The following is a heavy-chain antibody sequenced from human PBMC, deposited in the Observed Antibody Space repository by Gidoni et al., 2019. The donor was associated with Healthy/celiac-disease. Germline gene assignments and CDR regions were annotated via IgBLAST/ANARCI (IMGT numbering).Heavy chain of an antibody. CDR2: IKSKTDGGTT. Sequence: EVQLVESGGGLVKPGGSLRLSCAASGFTFSNAWMSWVRQAPGKGLEWVGRIKSKTDGGTTDYAAPVKGRFTISRDDSKNTLYLQMNSLKTEDTAVYYCTNYDRRSYYGMDVWGQGTTVTVSS. D-gene: IGHD3-22*01. CDR3: TNYDRRSYYGMDV. J-gene: IGHJ6*02. V-gene: IGHV3-15*01. CDR1: GFTFSNAW.